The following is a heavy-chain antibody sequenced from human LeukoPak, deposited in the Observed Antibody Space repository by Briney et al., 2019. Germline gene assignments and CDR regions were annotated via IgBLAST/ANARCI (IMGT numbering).Heavy chain of an antibody. J-gene: IGHJ4*02. CDR2: INPNSGGT. D-gene: IGHD2/OR15-2a*01. V-gene: IGHV1-2*02. Sequence: ASVKVCCKASGYTFTGSYTLWVRQAPGQRLEWRGWINPNSGGTDYAQKFQGRVTMTRDTSMSTAYMELTRLTSDDTAVYYSAREGNGLLSKDFDYWGQGTLVTVSS. CDR1: GYTFTGSY. CDR3: AREGNGLLSKDFDY.